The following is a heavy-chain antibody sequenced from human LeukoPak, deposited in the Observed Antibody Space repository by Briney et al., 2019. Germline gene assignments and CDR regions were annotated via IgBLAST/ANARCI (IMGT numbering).Heavy chain of an antibody. J-gene: IGHJ5*01. V-gene: IGHV3-48*02. CDR3: AVEGYCSGGSCYTNWFDS. CDR2: ISSSGTTK. Sequence: GGSLRLSCVASGFTFSSYSMNWVRQAPGKGLEWVSYISSSGTTKYYADSVRGRFTISRDNVKNSLYLQMNSLRDEDTAVYYCAVEGYCSGGSCYTNWFDSWGQGTLVTVSS. CDR1: GFTFSSYS. D-gene: IGHD2-15*01.